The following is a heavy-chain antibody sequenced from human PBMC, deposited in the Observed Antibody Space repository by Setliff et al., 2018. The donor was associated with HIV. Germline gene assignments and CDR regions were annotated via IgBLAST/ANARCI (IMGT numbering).Heavy chain of an antibody. CDR1: GFTFSSYW. J-gene: IGHJ6*03. V-gene: IGHV3-7*01. D-gene: IGHD2-15*01. CDR2: IKQDGSEK. CDR3: ARSQGIGNYYMDV. Sequence: GGSLRLSCAASGFTFSSYWMSWVRQAPGKGLEWVANIKQDGSEKYYVDSVKGRFTISRDDAKNSLFLQVDSLTAEDTAVYYCARSQGIGNYYMDVWGKGTTVTVSS.